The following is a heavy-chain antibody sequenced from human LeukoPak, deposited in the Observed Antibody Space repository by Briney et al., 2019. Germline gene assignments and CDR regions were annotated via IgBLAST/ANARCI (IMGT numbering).Heavy chain of an antibody. CDR1: GFTFDDYA. J-gene: IGHJ4*02. CDR3: AKDNPPGGYYDSSGYLDY. V-gene: IGHV3-9*01. CDR2: ISWNSGSI. Sequence: GRSLRLSCAASGFTFDDYAMHWVRQAPGKGLEWVSGISWNSGSIGYADSVKGRFTISRDNAKNSLYLQMNSLRAEDTALYYCAKDNPPGGYYDSSGYLDYWGQGTLVTVSS. D-gene: IGHD3-22*01.